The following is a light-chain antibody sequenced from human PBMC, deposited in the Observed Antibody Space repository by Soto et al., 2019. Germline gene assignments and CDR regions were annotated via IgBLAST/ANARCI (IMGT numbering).Light chain of an antibody. CDR3: QHRRDWPLS. Sequence: EIVLTQSPATLSLSPGDRATLSCRASQSVGGSLAWYQQKPGQAPRLVIYDTSKRATGIPVRFSGSGSGTDFTLTISGLEPEDFAVGYCQHRRDWPLSFGGGTKVEIK. J-gene: IGKJ4*01. CDR1: QSVGGS. V-gene: IGKV3-11*01. CDR2: DTS.